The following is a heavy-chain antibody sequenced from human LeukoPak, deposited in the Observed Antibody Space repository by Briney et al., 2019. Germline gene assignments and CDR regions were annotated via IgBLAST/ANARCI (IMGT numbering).Heavy chain of an antibody. CDR1: GDSISSYY. D-gene: IGHD3-10*01. V-gene: IGHV4-59*01. J-gene: IGHJ6*03. Sequence: SETLSLTCTVSGDSISSYYWTWIRQPAGKGLEWIGYIYYSGSTNYNPSLKSRVTISVDTSKNQFSLKLNSLTAADTAVYYCARGKFGESLTYYYYYMDVWGKGTTVTVSS. CDR3: ARGKFGESLTYYYYYMDV. CDR2: IYYSGST.